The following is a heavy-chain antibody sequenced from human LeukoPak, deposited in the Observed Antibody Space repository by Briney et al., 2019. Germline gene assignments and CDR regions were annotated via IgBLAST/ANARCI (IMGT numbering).Heavy chain of an antibody. J-gene: IGHJ4*02. V-gene: IGHV4-61*01. CDR1: GGSVSSGSYY. D-gene: IGHD4-23*01. CDR2: IYYSGST. Sequence: PSETLSLTCTVSGGSVSSGSYYWSWIRHPPGKGLEWIGYIYYSGSTNYNPSLKSRVTISVDTSKNQFSLKLSSVTAADTAVYYCARLSGGNPDYWGQGTLVTVSS. CDR3: ARLSGGNPDY.